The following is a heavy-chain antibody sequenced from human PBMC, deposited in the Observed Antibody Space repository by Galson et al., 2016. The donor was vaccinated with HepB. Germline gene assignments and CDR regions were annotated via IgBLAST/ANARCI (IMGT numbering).Heavy chain of an antibody. Sequence: SVKVSCKASGYTFTNYGISWVRQAPGQGLEWMGWISAYNGNTNYAQKLQGRVTMTTDTSTSTAYMELRSLRSDDTAVYYCARGYSDIVVVPDALGKEWGQGTLVTVSS. CDR1: GYTFTNYG. V-gene: IGHV1-18*01. J-gene: IGHJ4*02. CDR3: ARGYSDIVVVPDALGKE. D-gene: IGHD2-2*01. CDR2: ISAYNGNT.